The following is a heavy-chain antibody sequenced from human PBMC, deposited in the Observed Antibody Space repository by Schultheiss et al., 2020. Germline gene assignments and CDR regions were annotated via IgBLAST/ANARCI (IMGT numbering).Heavy chain of an antibody. D-gene: IGHD2-21*02. J-gene: IGHJ4*02. Sequence: SVKVSCKASGYTFTSYDINWVRQAPGQGLEWMGGIIPIFGTANYAQKFQGRVTITADESTSTAYMELSSLRSEDTAVYYCATDQLLAYCGGDCYSSFDYWGQGTLVTVSS. CDR2: IIPIFGTA. CDR1: GYTFTSYD. CDR3: ATDQLLAYCGGDCYSSFDY. V-gene: IGHV1-69*13.